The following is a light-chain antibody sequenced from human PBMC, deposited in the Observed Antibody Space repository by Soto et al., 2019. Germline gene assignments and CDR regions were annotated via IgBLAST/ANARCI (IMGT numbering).Light chain of an antibody. V-gene: IGLV2-8*01. Sequence: QAVLIEPSSASVSYAQSVTISCTRTRSDVGGYNYVSWYPQHPGKTPKLMIYDVSKRPSGVPDRFSGSKFGNTASLTVSGLHVEDEANYYCSSYAGSNNCYVFGTGTKVTVL. CDR3: SSYAGSNNCYV. CDR2: DVS. J-gene: IGLJ1*01. CDR1: RSDVGGYNY.